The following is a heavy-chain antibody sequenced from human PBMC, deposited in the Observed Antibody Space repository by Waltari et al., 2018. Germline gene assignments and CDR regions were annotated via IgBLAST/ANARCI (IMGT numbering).Heavy chain of an antibody. D-gene: IGHD5-12*01. CDR2: INPNMGGT. Sequence: QVQLVQSGAEVKKPGASVKVSCKASGYTFTGYYMHWVRQAPGQGLEWMGRINPNMGGTNYAQKFQGRVTMIRDTSISTAYMELSRLRSDDTAVYYCARVFKSMATILGSFDIWGQGTMVTVSS. CDR3: ARVFKSMATILGSFDI. J-gene: IGHJ3*02. V-gene: IGHV1-2*06. CDR1: GYTFTGYY.